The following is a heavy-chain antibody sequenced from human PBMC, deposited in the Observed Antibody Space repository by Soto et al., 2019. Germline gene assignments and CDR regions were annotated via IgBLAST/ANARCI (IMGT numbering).Heavy chain of an antibody. D-gene: IGHD3-3*01. CDR3: ARVGVYDFWSGYRLDY. J-gene: IGHJ4*02. Sequence: QVQLVQSGAEVKKPGSSVKVSCKASGGTFSSYAISWVRQAPGQGLEWMGGIIPIFGTANYAQKFQGRVTITADESTSTGYMELSSLRSEDTAVYYCARVGVYDFWSGYRLDYWGQGTLVTVSS. V-gene: IGHV1-69*01. CDR2: IIPIFGTA. CDR1: GGTFSSYA.